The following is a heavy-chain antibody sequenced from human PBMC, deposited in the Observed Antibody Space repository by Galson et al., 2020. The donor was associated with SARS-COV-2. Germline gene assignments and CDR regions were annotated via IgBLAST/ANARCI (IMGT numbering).Heavy chain of an antibody. CDR1: GGSFSGYY. Sequence: SETLSLTCAVYGGSFSGYYWSWIRQPPGKGLEWIGEINHSGSTNYNPSLKSRVTISVDTSKNQFSLRLSSVTAAGTAVYYCARDRHSSSWSYYYYGMDVWGQGTTVTVSS. CDR2: INHSGST. D-gene: IGHD6-13*01. J-gene: IGHJ6*02. V-gene: IGHV4-34*01. CDR3: ARDRHSSSWSYYYYGMDV.